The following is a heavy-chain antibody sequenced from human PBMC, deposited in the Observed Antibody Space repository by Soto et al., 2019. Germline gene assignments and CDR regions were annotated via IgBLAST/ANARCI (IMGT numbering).Heavy chain of an antibody. Sequence: ASVKGSCKASGYTFTSYGISWVRQAPGQGLEWMGWISAYNGNTNYAQKLQGRVTMTTDTSTSTAYMELRSLRSDDTAVYYCARPIGMDILATNWFVPWGQGTLITVSS. D-gene: IGHD5-12*01. CDR1: GYTFTSYG. V-gene: IGHV1-18*01. CDR3: ARPIGMDILATNWFVP. J-gene: IGHJ5*02. CDR2: ISAYNGNT.